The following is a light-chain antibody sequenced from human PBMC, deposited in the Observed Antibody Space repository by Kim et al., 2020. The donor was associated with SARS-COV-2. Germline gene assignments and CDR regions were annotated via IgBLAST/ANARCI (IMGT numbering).Light chain of an antibody. V-gene: IGLV3-19*01. CDR2: GKN. CDR3: SSRDTTGDQIL. CDR1: SLRSFT. Sequence: SSELTQDLPVSVALGQTVRITCQGDSLRSFTVSWYQQRPGQAPVLVIFGKNNRPSGIPDRFSGSSSGNTASLTITGAQAEDEADYYCSSRDTTGDQILFAGGTQLTVL. J-gene: IGLJ3*02.